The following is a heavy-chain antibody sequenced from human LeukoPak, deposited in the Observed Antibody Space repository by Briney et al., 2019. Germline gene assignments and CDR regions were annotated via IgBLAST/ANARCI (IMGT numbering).Heavy chain of an antibody. Sequence: PGGSLRLSCAASGFTFSSYQMNWVRQAPGKGLEWVAFIRYDGSNKYYADSVKGRFTISRDNSKNTLYLQMNSLRAEDTAVYYCAKVGRGVFDYWGQGTLVTVSS. CDR1: GFTFSSYQ. CDR3: AKVGRGVFDY. CDR2: IRYDGSNK. V-gene: IGHV3-30*02. D-gene: IGHD3-10*01. J-gene: IGHJ4*02.